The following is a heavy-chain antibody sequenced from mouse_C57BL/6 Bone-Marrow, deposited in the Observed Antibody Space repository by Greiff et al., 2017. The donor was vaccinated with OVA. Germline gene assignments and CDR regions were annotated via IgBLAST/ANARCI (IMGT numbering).Heavy chain of an antibody. J-gene: IGHJ4*01. CDR3: TGLLLRSYAMDY. D-gene: IGHD1-1*01. CDR1: GFTFSNYW. Sequence: EVQGVESGGGLVQPGGSMKLSCVASGFTFSNYWMNWVRQSPEKGLEWVAQIRLKSDNYATHYAESVKGRFTISRDDSKSSVYLQMNNLRAEDTGIYYCTGLLLRSYAMDYWGQGTSVTVSS. CDR2: IRLKSDNYAT. V-gene: IGHV6-3*01.